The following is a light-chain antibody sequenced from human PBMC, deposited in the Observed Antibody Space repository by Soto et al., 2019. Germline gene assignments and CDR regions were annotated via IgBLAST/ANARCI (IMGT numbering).Light chain of an antibody. CDR1: HSVSSSY. CDR2: GAS. CDR3: HQYGSSPLT. J-gene: IGKJ4*01. Sequence: EIVLTQSPGTLSLSPGERATLSCSASHSVSSSYLAWYQQKPGQAPRLLIYGASSRATGIPDRFSSSGSGTDFTLTISRLEPEDFAVYYCHQYGSSPLTFGGGTKVEIK. V-gene: IGKV3-20*01.